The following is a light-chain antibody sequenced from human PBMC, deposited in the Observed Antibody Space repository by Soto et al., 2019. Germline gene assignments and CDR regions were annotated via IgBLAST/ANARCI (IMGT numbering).Light chain of an antibody. CDR3: QQYGSSSWT. J-gene: IGKJ1*01. CDR2: GAS. V-gene: IGKV3-20*01. Sequence: EIVLTQSPDTLSLSPGERATLSCRASQSLSSSYLAWYQHKPGQAPRLLIYGASSRATGIPDRFSGSGSGTDFNLSISRLEPEDFAVYYCQQYGSSSWTFGQGTKVEIK. CDR1: QSLSSSY.